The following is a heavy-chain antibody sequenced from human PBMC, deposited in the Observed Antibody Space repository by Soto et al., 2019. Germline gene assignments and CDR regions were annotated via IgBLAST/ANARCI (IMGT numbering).Heavy chain of an antibody. CDR3: ARAQWLPPWYFDL. CDR1: GGSFSGYY. Sequence: QVQLQQWGAGLLKPSETLSLTCAVYGGSFSGYYWSWIRQPPGKGLEWIGEINHSGSTNYNPSLKSRVTISVDTSKNQFSLKLSSVTAADTAVYYCARAQWLPPWYFDLWGRGTLVTVSS. V-gene: IGHV4-34*01. D-gene: IGHD6-19*01. J-gene: IGHJ2*01. CDR2: INHSGST.